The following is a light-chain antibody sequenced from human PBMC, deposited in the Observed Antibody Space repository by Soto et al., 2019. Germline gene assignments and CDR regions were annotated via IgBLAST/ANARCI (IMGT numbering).Light chain of an antibody. CDR1: SSDVGGYNH. V-gene: IGLV2-14*01. CDR3: SSYTSSSTCV. Sequence: QSALTQPASVSGSPGQSITISCTGTSSDVGGYNHVSWYQQHPGKAPKVMIYDVSNRPSGVSNRFSGSKSGNTASLTISGLQAEDEADYDCSSYTSSSTCVFGTGTKLTVL. CDR2: DVS. J-gene: IGLJ1*01.